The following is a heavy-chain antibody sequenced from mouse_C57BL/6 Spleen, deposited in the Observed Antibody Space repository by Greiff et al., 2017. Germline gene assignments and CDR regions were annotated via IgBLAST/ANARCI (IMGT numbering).Heavy chain of an antibody. V-gene: IGHV1-82*01. Sequence: QVQLQQSGPELVKPGASVKISCKASGYAFSSSWLNWVKQRPGKGLEWIGRIYPGDGDTNYNGKFKGKATLTADKSSSTAYMQLSSLTSEDSAVYFCAPLGYFDYWGQGTTLTVSS. CDR1: GYAFSSSW. CDR3: APLGYFDY. CDR2: IYPGDGDT. J-gene: IGHJ2*01. D-gene: IGHD3-3*01.